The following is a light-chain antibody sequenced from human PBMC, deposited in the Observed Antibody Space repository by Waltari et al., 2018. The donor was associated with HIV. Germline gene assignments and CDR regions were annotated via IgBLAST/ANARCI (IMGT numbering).Light chain of an antibody. CDR1: QNIYSS. CDR3: QQVNGYPLT. J-gene: IGKJ4*01. CDR2: ATS. V-gene: IGKV1-9*01. Sequence: DIQLTQSPSFLSASVGDRVTITCRASQNIYSSLAWYQQKPGRAPQVLIYATSTLQSGVPSRFSGSGSGTEFALTITNLQPDDYATYYCQQVNGYPLTFGGGTKVEIK.